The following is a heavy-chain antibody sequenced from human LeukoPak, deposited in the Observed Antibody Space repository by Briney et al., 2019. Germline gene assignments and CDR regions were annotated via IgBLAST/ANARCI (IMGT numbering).Heavy chain of an antibody. CDR2: IWYDGSNK. CDR3: ARDVYYYGSGSYTAFDY. V-gene: IGHV3-33*01. Sequence: PGGSLRLSCAASGFTFSSYGMHWVRQAPGKGLEWVAVIWYDGSNKYYADSVKGRFTISRDNSKNTLYLQMNRLRAEDTAVYYCARDVYYYGSGSYTAFDYWGQGTLVTVSS. CDR1: GFTFSSYG. D-gene: IGHD3-10*01. J-gene: IGHJ4*02.